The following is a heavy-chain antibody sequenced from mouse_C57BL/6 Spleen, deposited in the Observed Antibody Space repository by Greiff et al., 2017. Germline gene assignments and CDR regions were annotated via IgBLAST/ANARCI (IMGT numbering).Heavy chain of an antibody. CDR2: IYPGSGNT. V-gene: IGHV1-76*01. D-gene: IGHD1-1*01. CDR3: AREGSSYVGFAY. CDR1: GYTFTDYY. Sequence: VQVVESGAELVRPGASVKLSCKASGYTFTDYYINWVKQRPGQGLEWIARIYPGSGNTYYNEKFKGKATLTAEKSSSTAYMQLSSLTSEDSAVYFCAREGSSYVGFAYWGQGTLVTVSA. J-gene: IGHJ3*01.